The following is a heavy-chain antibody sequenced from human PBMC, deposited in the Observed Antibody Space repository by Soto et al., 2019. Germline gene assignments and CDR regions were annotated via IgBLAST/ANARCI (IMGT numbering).Heavy chain of an antibody. V-gene: IGHV1-69*12. CDR1: GGTFSSYA. J-gene: IGHJ6*02. Sequence: QVQLVQSGAEVKKPGSSVKVSCKASGGTFSSYAISWVRQAPGQGLEWMGGIIPIFGTANYAQKFQGRVTIAAEESTSTAYMEVSSLRSEDTAVYYCARDGEAVPAAGMAVWGQGTTVTVSS. CDR2: IIPIFGTA. CDR3: ARDGEAVPAAGMAV. D-gene: IGHD2-2*01.